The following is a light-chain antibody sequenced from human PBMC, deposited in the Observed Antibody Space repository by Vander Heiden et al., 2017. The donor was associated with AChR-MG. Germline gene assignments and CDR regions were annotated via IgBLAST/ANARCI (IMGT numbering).Light chain of an antibody. CDR1: SSNVGRNT. CDR2: NNN. V-gene: IGLV1-44*01. J-gene: IGLJ3*02. CDR3: AAWDDSLVGWV. Sequence: QSVLTQPPSASGTPGQRVTISCSGNSSNVGRNTVSWYQQFPGTAPKLLIYNNNDRPSGVPDRFSGSKSGTSASLAISGLHSEDEADYYCAAWDDSLVGWVFGGGTHLTVL.